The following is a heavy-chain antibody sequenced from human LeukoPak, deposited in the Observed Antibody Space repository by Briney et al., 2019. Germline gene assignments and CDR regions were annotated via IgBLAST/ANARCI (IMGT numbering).Heavy chain of an antibody. CDR1: GFTFSSYW. J-gene: IGHJ4*02. D-gene: IGHD6-6*01. CDR3: ARYSSSPH. V-gene: IGHV3-30-3*01. Sequence: PSGGSLRLSCAASGFTFSSYWMSWVRQAPGKGLEWVAVISYDGSNKYYADSVKGRFTISRDNSKNTLYLQMNSLRAEDTAVYYCARYSSSPHWGQGTLVTVSS. CDR2: ISYDGSNK.